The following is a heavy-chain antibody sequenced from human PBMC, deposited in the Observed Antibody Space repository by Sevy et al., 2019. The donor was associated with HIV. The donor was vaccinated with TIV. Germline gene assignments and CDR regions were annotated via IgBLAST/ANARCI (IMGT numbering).Heavy chain of an antibody. D-gene: IGHD1-26*01. CDR1: GFTFSSYA. V-gene: IGHV3-30-3*01. Sequence: GGSLRLSCAASGFTFSSYAMHWVRQAPGKGLEWVAVISYDGSNKYYADSVKGRFTISSDNSKNTLYLQMNSLRAEDTAVYYCARGGVGATTDAFDIWGQGTMVTVSS. CDR2: ISYDGSNK. J-gene: IGHJ3*02. CDR3: ARGGVGATTDAFDI.